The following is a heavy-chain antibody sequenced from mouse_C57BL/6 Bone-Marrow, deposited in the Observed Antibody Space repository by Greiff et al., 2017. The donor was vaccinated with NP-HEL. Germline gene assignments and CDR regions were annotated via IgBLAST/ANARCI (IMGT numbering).Heavy chain of an antibody. V-gene: IGHV5-6*01. D-gene: IGHD1-1*01. CDR2: ISSGGSYT. CDR3: ARDYYGSSYGGY. CDR1: GFTFSSYG. Sequence: EVQRVESGGDLVKPGGSLKLSCAASGFTFSSYGMSWVRQTPDKRLEWVATISSGGSYTYYPDSVKGRFTISRDNATNTLYLQMSSLKSEDTAMYYCARDYYGSSYGGYWGQGTTLTVSS. J-gene: IGHJ2*01.